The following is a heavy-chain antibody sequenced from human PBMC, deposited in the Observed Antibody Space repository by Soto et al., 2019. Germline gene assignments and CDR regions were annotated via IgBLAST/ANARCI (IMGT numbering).Heavy chain of an antibody. J-gene: IGHJ4*02. V-gene: IGHV4-39*01. CDR1: GGSISSSSYY. D-gene: IGHD6-19*01. CDR3: AIKYSSGWYFDY. Sequence: PSETLSLTCTVSGGSISSSSYYWGWIRQPPGKGLEWIGSIYYSGSTYYNPSLRGRVTISVDTSKNQFSLKLSSVTAADTAVYHCAIKYSSGWYFDYWGQGTLVTVS. CDR2: IYYSGST.